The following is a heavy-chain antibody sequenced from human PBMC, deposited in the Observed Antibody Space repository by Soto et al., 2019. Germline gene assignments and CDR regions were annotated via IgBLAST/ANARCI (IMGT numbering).Heavy chain of an antibody. CDR1: GGSISSGDYY. CDR2: IYYSGST. Sequence: QVQLQESGPGLVKPSQTLSLTCTVSGGSISSGDYYWSWIRQPPGKGLEWIGYIYYSGSTYYNPSLKSRVTISVDPSKNQFSLKLSTVTAADTAVYYCARDGGGGSYVFDYWGQGTLVTVSS. V-gene: IGHV4-30-4*01. D-gene: IGHD3-16*01. J-gene: IGHJ4*02. CDR3: ARDGGGGSYVFDY.